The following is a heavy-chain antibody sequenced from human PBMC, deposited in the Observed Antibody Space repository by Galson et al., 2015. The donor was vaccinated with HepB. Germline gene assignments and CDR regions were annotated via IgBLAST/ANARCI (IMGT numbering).Heavy chain of an antibody. CDR3: ARAGGYNWNYFDY. D-gene: IGHD1-20*01. V-gene: IGHV3-11*01. Sequence: LSCAASGFTFSDYYMNWIRQAPGKGLEWLSYISSSGYTIYYADSVKGRFTISRDNAKNSLYLQMDSLRAEDTAVYYCARAGGYNWNYFDYWGPGTLVTVSS. CDR1: GFTFSDYY. J-gene: IGHJ4*02. CDR2: ISSSGYTI.